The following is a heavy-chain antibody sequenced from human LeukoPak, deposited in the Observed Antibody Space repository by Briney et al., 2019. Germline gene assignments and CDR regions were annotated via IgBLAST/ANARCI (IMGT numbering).Heavy chain of an antibody. V-gene: IGHV1-18*01. Sequence: ASVKVSCKASGYTFTSYGISWVRQAPGQGLEWMGWISAYNGNTNYAQKPQGRVTMTTDTSTSTAYMELRSLRSDDTAVYYCAREFPITMIVVGARDAFDIWGQGTMVTVSS. J-gene: IGHJ3*02. CDR1: GYTFTSYG. CDR3: AREFPITMIVVGARDAFDI. D-gene: IGHD3-22*01. CDR2: ISAYNGNT.